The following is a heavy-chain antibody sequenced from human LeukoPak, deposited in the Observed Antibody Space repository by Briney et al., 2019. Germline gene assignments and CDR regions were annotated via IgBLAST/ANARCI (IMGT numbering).Heavy chain of an antibody. CDR1: GFTFSSYA. CDR3: ARGGGYYNFWSGDYYHYYYYMDV. J-gene: IGHJ6*03. CDR2: ISSNGGST. D-gene: IGHD3-3*01. V-gene: IGHV3-64*01. Sequence: GGSLRLSCAASGFTFSSYAMHWVRQAPGKGLEYVSAISSNGGSTYYANSVKGRFTVSRDNAKNTLYLQMNSLRAEDTAVYYCARGGGYYNFWSGDYYHYYYYMDVWGKGTTVTVAS.